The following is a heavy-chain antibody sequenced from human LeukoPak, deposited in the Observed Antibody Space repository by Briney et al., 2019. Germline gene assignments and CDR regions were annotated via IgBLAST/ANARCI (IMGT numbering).Heavy chain of an antibody. D-gene: IGHD5-18*01. V-gene: IGHV1-69*04. Sequence: SVKVSCKASGGTFSSYAISWVRQAPGQGLEWMGRIIPILGIANYAQKFQGRVTITADKSTSTAYMELSSLRSEDTAVYYCARDRINGRSYGQNWFDPWGQGTLVTVSS. J-gene: IGHJ5*02. CDR2: IIPILGIA. CDR3: ARDRINGRSYGQNWFDP. CDR1: GGTFSSYA.